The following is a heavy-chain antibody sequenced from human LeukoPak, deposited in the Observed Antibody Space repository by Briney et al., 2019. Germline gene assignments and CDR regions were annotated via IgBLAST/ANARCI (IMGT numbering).Heavy chain of an antibody. J-gene: IGHJ4*02. CDR1: GGTFSSYA. CDR2: IIPIFGTA. V-gene: IGHV1-69*13. D-gene: IGHD6-25*01. Sequence: ASVKVSCTASGGTFSSYAISWVRQAPGQGLEWMGGIIPIFGTANYAQKFQGRVTITADESTSTAYMELSSLRSEDTAVYYCAREAAAGTGYFDYWGQGTLVTVSS. CDR3: AREAAAGTGYFDY.